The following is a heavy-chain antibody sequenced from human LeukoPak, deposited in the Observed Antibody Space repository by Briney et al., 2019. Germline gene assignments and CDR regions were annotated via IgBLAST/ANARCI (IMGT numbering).Heavy chain of an antibody. CDR3: VRVKAVGDRPNYFDY. D-gene: IGHD4-17*01. V-gene: IGHV3-30-3*01. CDR2: ISYDGSNK. CDR1: GFTFSSYA. J-gene: IGHJ4*02. Sequence: GGSLRLSCAASGFTFSSYAMHWVRQAPGKGLEWVAVISYDGSNKYYADSVKGRFTISRDNSKNTLYLQMNSLRAEDTAVYYCVRVKAVGDRPNYFDYWGQGTLVTVSS.